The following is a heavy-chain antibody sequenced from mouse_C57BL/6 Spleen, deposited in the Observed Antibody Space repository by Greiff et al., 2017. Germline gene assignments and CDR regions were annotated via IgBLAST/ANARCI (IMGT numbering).Heavy chain of an antibody. D-gene: IGHD2-10*02. V-gene: IGHV1-69*01. CDR2: FAPSYSYT. J-gene: IGHJ1*03. CDR1: GYTFTSYW. CDR3: ARSPPSYWYFDV. Sequence: QVQLKQPGAELVMPGASVKLSCKASGYTFTSYWMHWVKPRPGQGLAWIGEFAPSYSYTNYKQKFKGKSTLTVDKSSSTAYMQLSSLTSEDSAVYYCARSPPSYWYFDVWGTGTTVTVSS.